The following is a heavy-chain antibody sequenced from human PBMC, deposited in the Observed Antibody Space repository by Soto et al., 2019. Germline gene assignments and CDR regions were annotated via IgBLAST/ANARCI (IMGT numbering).Heavy chain of an antibody. D-gene: IGHD3-16*02. Sequence: SETLSLTCTVSGGSISSGDYYWSWIRQPPEKGLEWIGYIYYSGSTYYNPSLKSRVTISVDTSKNQFSLKLSSVTATDTAVYYCARLLRLGELSFDYWGQGTLVTVSS. CDR3: ARLLRLGELSFDY. CDR1: GGSISSGDYY. V-gene: IGHV4-30-4*01. J-gene: IGHJ4*02. CDR2: IYYSGST.